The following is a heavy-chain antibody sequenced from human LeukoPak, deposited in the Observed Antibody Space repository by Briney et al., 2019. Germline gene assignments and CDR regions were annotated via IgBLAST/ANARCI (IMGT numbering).Heavy chain of an antibody. V-gene: IGHV3-43*01. D-gene: IGHD3-10*01. CDR3: ATRGFGSDYYYYMDV. CDR1: GFTFDDYT. CDR2: ISWDGGST. Sequence: GGSLRLSCAASGFTFDDYTMHWVRQAPGKGLEWVSLISWDGGSTYYAYSVKGRFTISRDNSKNSLYLQMNSLRTEDTALYYCATRGFGSDYYYYMDVWGKGTTVTVSS. J-gene: IGHJ6*03.